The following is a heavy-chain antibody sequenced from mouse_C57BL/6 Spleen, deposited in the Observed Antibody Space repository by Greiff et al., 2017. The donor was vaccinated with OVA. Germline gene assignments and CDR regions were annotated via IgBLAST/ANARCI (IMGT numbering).Heavy chain of an antibody. CDR1: GFNIKDDY. Sequence: VQLQQSGAEVVRPGASVKLSCTASGFNIKDDYMHWVKQRPEQGLEWIGWIDPENGDTEYASKFQGKATITADTSSNTAYLQLSSLTSEDTAVYYCTTKDGYYRFAYWGQGTLVTVSA. V-gene: IGHV14-4*01. J-gene: IGHJ3*01. CDR3: TTKDGYYRFAY. CDR2: IDPENGDT. D-gene: IGHD2-3*01.